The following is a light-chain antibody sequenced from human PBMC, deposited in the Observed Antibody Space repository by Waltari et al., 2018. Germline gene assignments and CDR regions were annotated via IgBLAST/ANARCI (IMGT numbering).Light chain of an antibody. CDR1: QGISSY. J-gene: IGKJ3*01. V-gene: IGKV1-27*01. CDR3: MQALQTPFT. CDR2: SAS. Sequence: DIQLTQSPSPLSASVGDRVTITCRVRQGISSYLNWYRQKTGKVSKLLMYSASNLQSGVPSRFSGSGSGTDFTLKISRVEAEDVGVYYCMQALQTPFTFGPGTKVDIK.